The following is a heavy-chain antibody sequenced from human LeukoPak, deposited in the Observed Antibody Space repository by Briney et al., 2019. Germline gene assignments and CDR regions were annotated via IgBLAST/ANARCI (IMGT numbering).Heavy chain of an antibody. V-gene: IGHV1-46*01. Sequence: ASVKVSCKASGYTFTSYYMHWVRQAPGQGLEWMGIINPSGGSTSYAQKFQGRVTMTRDTSTSTVYMELSGLRSEDRAVYYCARVKPNYYDSSAYGTFDIWGQGTMVTVSS. D-gene: IGHD3-22*01. CDR1: GYTFTSYY. J-gene: IGHJ3*02. CDR3: ARVKPNYYDSSAYGTFDI. CDR2: INPSGGST.